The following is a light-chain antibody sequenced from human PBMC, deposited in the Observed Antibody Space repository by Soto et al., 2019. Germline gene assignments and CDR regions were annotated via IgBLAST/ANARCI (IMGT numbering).Light chain of an antibody. CDR3: QQRSNWPSLT. CDR1: QIVLYSSKNKNY. Sequence: DIVMTQSPDSLAVSLGERATINCKSSQIVLYSSKNKNYLAWYQQKPGQAPRLLIYDASNRATGIPARFSGSGSETDFTLTISSLEPEDSAVYYCQQRSNWPSLTFGGGTKVDI. V-gene: IGKV4-1*01. CDR2: DAS. J-gene: IGKJ4*01.